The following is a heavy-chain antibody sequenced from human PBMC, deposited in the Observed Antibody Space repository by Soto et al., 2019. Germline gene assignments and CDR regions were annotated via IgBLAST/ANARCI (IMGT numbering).Heavy chain of an antibody. Sequence: QVQLQESGPGLVKPSQTLSLTCTVSGGSISSGGYYWSWIRQHPGKGLEWIGYIDYRRRTYYNPSLKRRVTISEDTSKNQFSLKLSSVTAADTAVYYCARSREGSSWYLDYWGQGTLVTVS. D-gene: IGHD6-13*01. V-gene: IGHV4-31*03. CDR1: GGSISSGGYY. CDR3: ARSREGSSWYLDY. CDR2: IDYRRRT. J-gene: IGHJ4*02.